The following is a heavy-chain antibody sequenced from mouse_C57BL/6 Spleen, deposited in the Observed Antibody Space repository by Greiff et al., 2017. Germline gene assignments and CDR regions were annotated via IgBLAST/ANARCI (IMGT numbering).Heavy chain of an antibody. V-gene: IGHV1-82*01. D-gene: IGHD2-1*01. CDR1: GYAFSSSW. Sequence: QVQLQQSGPELVKPGASVKISCKASGYAFSSSWMNWVKQRPGKGLEWIGRIYPGDGDTNYNGKFKGKATLTADKSSSTAYMQLSSLTSEDSAVYFCARGDGNYEGYAMDYWGQGTSVTVSS. CDR3: ARGDGNYEGYAMDY. J-gene: IGHJ4*01. CDR2: IYPGDGDT.